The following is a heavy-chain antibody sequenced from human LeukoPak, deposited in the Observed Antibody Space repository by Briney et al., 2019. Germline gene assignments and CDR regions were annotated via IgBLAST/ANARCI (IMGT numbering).Heavy chain of an antibody. Sequence: GASVKVSCKASGYTFTSYGISWVRQAPGQGLEWMGWISAYNGNTNYAQKLQGRVTMTTDTSTSTAYMELRSLRSDDTAVYYCARSGYCSGGSCSYQYYYYYGMDVWGQGTTVTVSS. CDR3: ARSGYCSGGSCSYQYYYYYGMDV. CDR2: ISAYNGNT. V-gene: IGHV1-18*01. J-gene: IGHJ6*02. CDR1: GYTFTSYG. D-gene: IGHD2-15*01.